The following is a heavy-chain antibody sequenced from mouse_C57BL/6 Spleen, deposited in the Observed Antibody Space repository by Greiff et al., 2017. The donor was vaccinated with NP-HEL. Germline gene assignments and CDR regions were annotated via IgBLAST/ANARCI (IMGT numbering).Heavy chain of an antibody. V-gene: IGHV1-54*01. CDR2: INPGSGGT. CDR3: ARSGLRYPNYYAMDY. J-gene: IGHJ4*01. Sequence: VQLQQSGAELVRPGTSVKVSCKASGYAFTNYLIEWVKQRPGQGLEWIGVINPGSGGTNYNEKFKGKATLTADKSSSTAYMQLSSLTSEDSAVYFCARSGLRYPNYYAMDYWGQGTSVTVSS. CDR1: GYAFTNYL. D-gene: IGHD1-1*01.